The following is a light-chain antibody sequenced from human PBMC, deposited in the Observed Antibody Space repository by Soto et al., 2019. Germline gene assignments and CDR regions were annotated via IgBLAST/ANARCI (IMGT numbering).Light chain of an antibody. J-gene: IGKJ4*01. V-gene: IGKV1-33*01. CDR2: DAF. CDR1: HDIINS. Sequence: DIQMTQSPSSLSASVGDRVTITCQASHDIINSLNWFQQKPGEAPKLLIFDAFKLQTGVPSRFSGSGSGTDFTLTISSLQPEDIATYYCQQYDNLPVTFGGGTKLDIK. CDR3: QQYDNLPVT.